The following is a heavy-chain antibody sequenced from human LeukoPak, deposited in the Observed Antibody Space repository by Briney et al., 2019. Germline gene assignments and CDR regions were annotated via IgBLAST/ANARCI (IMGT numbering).Heavy chain of an antibody. V-gene: IGHV3-48*02. Sequence: GGSLRLSCAASGFTFSSYSMDWVRQAPGKGLEWVSYISSSSSTIYYADSVKGRFTISRDNAENSLYLQMNSLRDEDTAVYYCARVMFYGGSYYYYGMDVWGQGTTVTVSS. D-gene: IGHD1-26*01. J-gene: IGHJ6*02. CDR1: GFTFSSYS. CDR3: ARVMFYGGSYYYYGMDV. CDR2: ISSSSSTI.